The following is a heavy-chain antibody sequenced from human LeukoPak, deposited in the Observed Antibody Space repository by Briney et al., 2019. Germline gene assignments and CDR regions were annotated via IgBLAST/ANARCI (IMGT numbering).Heavy chain of an antibody. CDR3: ARGHLPNYGSGSYSTSGFRFDY. D-gene: IGHD3-10*01. J-gene: IGHJ4*02. CDR2: INPNSGGT. V-gene: IGHV1-2*02. CDR1: GYTFTGYY. Sequence: GSVKVSCKASGYTFTGYYMHWVRQAPGQGLEWMGWINPNSGGTNYAQKFQGRVTMTRDTSISTAYMELSRLRSDDTAVYYCARGHLPNYGSGSYSTSGFRFDYWGQGTLVTVSS.